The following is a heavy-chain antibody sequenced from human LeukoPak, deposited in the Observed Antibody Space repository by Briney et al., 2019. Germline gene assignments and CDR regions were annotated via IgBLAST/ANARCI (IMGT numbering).Heavy chain of an antibody. CDR2: IRYDGSKK. Sequence: GGSLRLSCAASGFTFSSYGMHWVRQAPGKGLEWVAFIRYDGSKKYYADSVKGRFTISRDNSKNTLYLQMNSLRAEDTAVYYCAKGERSYGPFDYWGQGTLVTVSS. CDR1: GFTFSSYG. V-gene: IGHV3-30*02. CDR3: AKGERSYGPFDY. J-gene: IGHJ4*02. D-gene: IGHD5-18*01.